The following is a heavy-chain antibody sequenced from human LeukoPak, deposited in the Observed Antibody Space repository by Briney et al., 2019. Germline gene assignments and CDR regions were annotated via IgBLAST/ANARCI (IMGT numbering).Heavy chain of an antibody. CDR3: ARAHTSSWYMDY. Sequence: TSETLSLTCSVSGGSISSYYWSWIRQPPGKGLQRIGYIYYSGSTNYNPSLKSRVTISVDTSENQLSLKLSSVTAADTALYYCARAHTSSWYMDYWGQGTLVTVSS. CDR1: GGSISSYY. D-gene: IGHD6-13*01. CDR2: IYYSGST. V-gene: IGHV4-59*01. J-gene: IGHJ4*02.